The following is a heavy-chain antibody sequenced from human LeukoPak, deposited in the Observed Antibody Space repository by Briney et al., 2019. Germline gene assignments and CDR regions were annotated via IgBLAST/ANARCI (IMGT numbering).Heavy chain of an antibody. CDR2: IYSGGST. V-gene: IGHV3-53*01. CDR3: ARARGLLSYYFDY. CDR1: GFTVSSNY. J-gene: IGHJ4*02. Sequence: GGSLRLSCAASGFTVSSNYMSWVRQAPGKGLEWVSVIYSGGSTYYADSVKGRFTISRDNSKNTLYLQMSSLRAEDTAVYYCARARGLLSYYFDYWGQGTLVTVSS. D-gene: IGHD3-10*01.